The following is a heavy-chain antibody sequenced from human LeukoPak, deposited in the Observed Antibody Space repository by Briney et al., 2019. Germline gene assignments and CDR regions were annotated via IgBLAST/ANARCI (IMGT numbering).Heavy chain of an antibody. CDR3: ATVGRNNWFDL. J-gene: IGHJ5*02. CDR1: GFTVSSKH. Sequence: PGGSLRLSCAASGFTVSSKHTGWVRQAPGKGLDWVLSIYSGGSIYFADSVKGRFTISRDNSENTLYLQMNSLRAEDTALHYCATVGRNNWFDLWGQGTPVTVSS. V-gene: IGHV3-53*01. CDR2: IYSGGSI.